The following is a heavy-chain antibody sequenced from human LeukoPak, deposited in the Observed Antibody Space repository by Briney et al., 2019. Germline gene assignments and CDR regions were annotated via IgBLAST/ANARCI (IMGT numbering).Heavy chain of an antibody. V-gene: IGHV4-39*01. D-gene: IGHD1/OR15-1a*01. CDR1: GGSISSSSYY. CDR2: IYYSGST. J-gene: IGHJ4*02. CDR3: ARRDGGTAPYY. Sequence: PSETLSLTCTVSGGSISSSSYYWGWIRQPPGKGLEWIGSIYYSGSTYYNPSLKSRVTISVDTSKNQFSLTLSSVTAADTAVYYCARRDGGTAPYYWGQGTLVTVSS.